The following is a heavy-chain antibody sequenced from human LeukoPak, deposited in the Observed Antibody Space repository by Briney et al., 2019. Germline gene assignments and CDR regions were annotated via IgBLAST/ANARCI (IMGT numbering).Heavy chain of an antibody. V-gene: IGHV3-30-3*01. CDR3: AKLRGAVSGTNDY. J-gene: IGHJ4*02. Sequence: GGSLRLSCAASGFTFSSYAMHWVRQAPGKGLEWVAVISYDGSNKYYADSVKGRFTISRDNSQNTLYLQMNSLRAEDTALYYCAKLRGAVSGTNDYWGQGTLVTVSS. D-gene: IGHD6-19*01. CDR2: ISYDGSNK. CDR1: GFTFSSYA.